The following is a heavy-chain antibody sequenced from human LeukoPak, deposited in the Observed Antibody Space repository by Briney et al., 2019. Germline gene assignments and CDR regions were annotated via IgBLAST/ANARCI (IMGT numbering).Heavy chain of an antibody. CDR1: GFTFSSYS. V-gene: IGHV3-21*01. D-gene: IGHD2-15*01. J-gene: IGHJ4*02. CDR3: ARVTAATRFVDY. CDR2: ISSSSSYI. Sequence: AGGSLRLSCAASGFTFSSYSMNWVRQAPGKGLEWVSSISSSSSYIYYADSVKGRFTISRDNAKNSLYLQMNSLRAEDMAVYYCARVTAATRFVDYWGQGTLVTVSS.